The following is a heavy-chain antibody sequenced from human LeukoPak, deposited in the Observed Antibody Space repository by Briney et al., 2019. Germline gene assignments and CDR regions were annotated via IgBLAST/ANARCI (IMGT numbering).Heavy chain of an antibody. CDR1: GFSFSTYS. CDR2: ISSSSSYI. J-gene: IGHJ4*02. Sequence: GGSLRLSCAASGFSFSTYSLNWVRQAPGKGLEWVSSISSSSSYIYYADSVKGRFIISRDNAKNSVYLQMNSLRVEDTAVYYCARGLLWLFGGQGTLVTVSS. D-gene: IGHD3-10*01. CDR3: ARGLLWLF. V-gene: IGHV3-21*06.